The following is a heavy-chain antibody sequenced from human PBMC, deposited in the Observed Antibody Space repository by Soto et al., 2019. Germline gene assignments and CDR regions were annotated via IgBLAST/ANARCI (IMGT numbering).Heavy chain of an antibody. CDR1: GFTLSDFY. J-gene: IGHJ4*02. D-gene: IGHD2-21*01. V-gene: IGHV3-11*06. Sequence: GGSLILSCAASGFTLSDFYMTWIRQAPGKGLEWLSYISPNSNYREYADSVKGRHTISRDNAKKSLYLQMNSLRAEDTAVYYWGRGGGGGKFASGGKGTMVTVSS. CDR2: ISPNSNYR. CDR3: GRGGGGGKFAS.